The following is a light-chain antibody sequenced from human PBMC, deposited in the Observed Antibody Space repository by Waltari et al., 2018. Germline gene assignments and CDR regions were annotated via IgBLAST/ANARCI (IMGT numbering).Light chain of an antibody. CDR1: QSISGY. Sequence: TQSPSSLSASVGDIVTITCRASQSISGYLNWYQQKPGKAPKVLIYATSSLQSGVPSRFSGSGSGTDFTLTITSLQPEDFATYYCQQSYRTPPLTFGGGTKVEIK. V-gene: IGKV1-39*01. J-gene: IGKJ4*01. CDR2: ATS. CDR3: QQSYRTPPLT.